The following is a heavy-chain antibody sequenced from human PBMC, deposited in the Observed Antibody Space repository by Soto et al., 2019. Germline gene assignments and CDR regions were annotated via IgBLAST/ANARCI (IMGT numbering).Heavy chain of an antibody. CDR2: IYPGDSDT. V-gene: IGHV5-51*01. J-gene: IGHJ4*02. CDR3: ARQDSGSYSFDY. CDR1: GYSFTSYW. D-gene: IGHD1-26*01. Sequence: PGEDLNIPCKCSGYSFTSYWIGRVRQMPGKGLEWMGIIYPGDSDTRYSPSFQGQVTISADKSISTAYLQWSSLKASESAMYYCARQDSGSYSFDYWGQGTLVSVS.